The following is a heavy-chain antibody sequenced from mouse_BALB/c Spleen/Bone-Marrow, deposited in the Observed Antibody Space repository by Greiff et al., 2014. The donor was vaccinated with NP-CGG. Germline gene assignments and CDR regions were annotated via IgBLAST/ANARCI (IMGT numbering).Heavy chain of an antibody. V-gene: IGHV1S81*02. CDR3: SREESLGDAMDY. Sequence: QVHLQQSGAELVKPGASVKLSCKASGYTFTSYWMHWVKQRPGQGLEWIGEINPSNGRTNYNEKFKSKATLTLDKSSSTAYMQLSSLTSEDSAVYYCSREESLGDAMDYWGQGTSVTVSS. CDR1: GYTFTSYW. CDR2: INPSNGRT. D-gene: IGHD4-1*01. J-gene: IGHJ4*01.